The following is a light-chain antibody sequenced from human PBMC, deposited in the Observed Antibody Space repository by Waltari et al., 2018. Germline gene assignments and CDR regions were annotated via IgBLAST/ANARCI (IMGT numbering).Light chain of an antibody. CDR1: QSISSY. CDR2: AAS. V-gene: IGKV1-39*01. Sequence: DIQMTQSPSSLPASVGDRVTITCRASQSISSYLNWYQQKPGKAPKLLIYAASSVQSGVPARFSGSGSGTDFTLTISSLQPEDVATYYCQQSYSTPRTFGGGTKVEIK. CDR3: QQSYSTPRT. J-gene: IGKJ4*02.